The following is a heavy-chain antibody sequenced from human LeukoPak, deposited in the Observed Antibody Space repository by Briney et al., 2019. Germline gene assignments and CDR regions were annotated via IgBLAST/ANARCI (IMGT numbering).Heavy chain of an antibody. D-gene: IGHD3-10*01. V-gene: IGHV4-34*01. Sequence: SETLSLTCAVYGGSFSGYYWSWIRQPPGKGLEWIGEINHSGSTNYNPSLKSRVTISVDTSKNQFSLKLSSVTAADTAVYYCARGRPPVLLWFGELFAYYFDYWGQGTLVTVSS. CDR3: ARGRPPVLLWFGELFAYYFDY. CDR1: GGSFSGYY. J-gene: IGHJ4*02. CDR2: INHSGST.